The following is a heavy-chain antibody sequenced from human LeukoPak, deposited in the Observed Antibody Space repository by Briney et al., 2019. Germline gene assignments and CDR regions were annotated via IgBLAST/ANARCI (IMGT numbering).Heavy chain of an antibody. CDR1: GFTFSSYA. CDR3: AKAGWYDYYYGMDV. Sequence: GGSLRLSCAASGFTFSSYAMSWVRQAPGKGLEWVSAISGSGGSTYYADSVKGRFTISRDNSKNTLYLQMNSLRAEDTVVYYCAKAGWYDYYYGMDVWGQGTTVTVSS. J-gene: IGHJ6*02. D-gene: IGHD6-19*01. V-gene: IGHV3-23*01. CDR2: ISGSGGST.